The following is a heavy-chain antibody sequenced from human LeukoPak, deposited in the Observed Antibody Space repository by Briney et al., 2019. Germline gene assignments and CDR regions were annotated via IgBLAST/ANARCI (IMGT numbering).Heavy chain of an antibody. V-gene: IGHV3-33*01. J-gene: IGHJ4*02. CDR3: ARGSSIVVVVAALAY. CDR1: GFTFSSYG. CDR2: IWYDGSNK. Sequence: GGSLRLSCAASGFTFSSYGMRWVRQAPGKGLEWVAVIWYDGSNKYYADSVKGRFTISRDNSKNTLYLQMNSLGAEDTAVYYCARGSSIVVVVAALAYWGQGTLVTVSS. D-gene: IGHD2-15*01.